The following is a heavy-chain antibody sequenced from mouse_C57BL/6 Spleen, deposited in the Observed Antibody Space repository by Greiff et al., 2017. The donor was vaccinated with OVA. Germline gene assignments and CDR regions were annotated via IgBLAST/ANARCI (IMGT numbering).Heavy chain of an antibody. D-gene: IGHD3-3*01. CDR3: ARGQGRWYFDV. Sequence: VQLQQSGPELVKPGASVKIPCKASGYTFTDYNMDWVKQIHGKSLEWIGDINPNNGGTIYNQKFKGKATLTVDKSSSTAYMELRSLTSEDTAVYYCARGQGRWYFDVWGTGTTVTVSS. V-gene: IGHV1-18*01. CDR2: INPNNGGT. J-gene: IGHJ1*03. CDR1: GYTFTDYN.